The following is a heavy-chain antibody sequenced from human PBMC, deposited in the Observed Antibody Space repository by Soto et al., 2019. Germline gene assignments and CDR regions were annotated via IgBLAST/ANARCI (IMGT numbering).Heavy chain of an antibody. CDR3: ARDLWVEPELYYYGMDV. V-gene: IGHV4-30-4*01. Sequence: SETLSLTCTVSGDSISSADYYWSWIRQTPGKGLEWIGHIFYSGTTYYNPSLKSRLTIAVDTSKNHFSLRLTSVTAADTAVYYCARDLWVEPELYYYGMDVWGQGTTVTVSS. D-gene: IGHD1-1*01. J-gene: IGHJ6*02. CDR1: GDSISSADYY. CDR2: IFYSGTT.